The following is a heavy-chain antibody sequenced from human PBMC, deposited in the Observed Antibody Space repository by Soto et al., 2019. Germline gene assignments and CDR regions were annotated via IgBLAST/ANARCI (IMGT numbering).Heavy chain of an antibody. J-gene: IGHJ4*02. V-gene: IGHV1-18*04. Sequence: QVQLVQSGPEVKKPGASVRVSCMTSGYAFTSYGVNWVRQVPGQGLEWMGWISPHSGRTTYLPKFQGRVTITADPSTYTAYMELTSLSSDDTGIYFCARAATGSYHSAYWGQGTVVTVSA. CDR3: ARAATGSYHSAY. CDR1: GYAFTSYG. D-gene: IGHD3-10*01. CDR2: ISPHSGRT.